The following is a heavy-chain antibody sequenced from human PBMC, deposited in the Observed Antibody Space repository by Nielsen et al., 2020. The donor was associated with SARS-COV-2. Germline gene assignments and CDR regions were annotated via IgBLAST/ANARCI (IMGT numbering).Heavy chain of an antibody. CDR3: ARDPSSAA. J-gene: IGHJ4*02. V-gene: IGHV3-23*01. D-gene: IGHD6-13*01. CDR2: ISASGGST. Sequence: WIRQPPGKGLEWVSAISASGGSTYYADSVKGRFTISRDNSKNTLYLQMNSLRAEDTAVYYCARDPSSAAWGQGTLVTVSS.